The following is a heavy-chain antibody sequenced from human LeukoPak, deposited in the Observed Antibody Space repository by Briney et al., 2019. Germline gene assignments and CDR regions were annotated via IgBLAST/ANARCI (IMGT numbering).Heavy chain of an antibody. V-gene: IGHV1-69*05. J-gene: IGHJ4*02. CDR1: GGTFSSYA. CDR2: IIPIFGTA. Sequence: SVKVSCKASGGTFSSYAISWVRQAPGQGLEWMGGIIPIFGTANYAQKFQGRVTITTDESTSTAYMELSSLRSEDTAVYYCARVGQQLAQSFDYWGQGILVTVSS. CDR3: ARVGQQLAQSFDY. D-gene: IGHD6-13*01.